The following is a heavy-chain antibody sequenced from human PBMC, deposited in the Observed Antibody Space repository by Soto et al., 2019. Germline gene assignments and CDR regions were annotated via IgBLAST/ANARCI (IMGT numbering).Heavy chain of an antibody. CDR2: ISYDGSNK. CDR1: GFTFSSYG. D-gene: IGHD6-6*01. Sequence: GGSLRLSCAASGFTFSSYGMHWVRQAPGKGLEWVAVISYDGSNKYYADSVKGRFTISRDNSKNTLYLQMNSLRAEDTAVYYCAKDLWQYSSSFDAFDIWGQGTMVTVSS. J-gene: IGHJ3*02. V-gene: IGHV3-30*18. CDR3: AKDLWQYSSSFDAFDI.